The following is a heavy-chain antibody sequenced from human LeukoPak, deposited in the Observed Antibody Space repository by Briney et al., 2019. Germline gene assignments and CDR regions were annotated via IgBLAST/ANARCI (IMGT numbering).Heavy chain of an antibody. J-gene: IGHJ4*02. D-gene: IGHD4-17*01. CDR1: GGPLSSCNW. CDR3: ATTYTGPGDYGHYYFDY. V-gene: IGHV4-4*02. CDR2: IYYSGST. Sequence: KPSGTLSLTCGVFGGPLSSCNWWSWLRPPPGKGLEWIGYIYYSGSTNFNPSLKSRVTISVDTSKNQFSLKLRSVTAADTAVYYCATTYTGPGDYGHYYFDYWGQGTRVTVSS.